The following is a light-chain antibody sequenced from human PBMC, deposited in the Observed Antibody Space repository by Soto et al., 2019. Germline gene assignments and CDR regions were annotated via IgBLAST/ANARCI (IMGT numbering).Light chain of an antibody. CDR2: GNR. J-gene: IGLJ3*02. Sequence: QSVMTQPPSGSGAPGQRVTISCPGNSSNLGAGYDVHWYQQLPGAAPKLVIFGNRNRPSGVPERFSGSKSGTSASLAITGLQAEDEADYYCQAYDYSLTASVFGGGTKLTVL. V-gene: IGLV1-40*01. CDR1: SSNLGAGYD. CDR3: QAYDYSLTASV.